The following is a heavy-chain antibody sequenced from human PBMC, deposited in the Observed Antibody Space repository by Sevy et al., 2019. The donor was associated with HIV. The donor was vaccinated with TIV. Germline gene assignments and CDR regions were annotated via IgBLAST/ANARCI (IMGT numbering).Heavy chain of an antibody. CDR2: ISGPGYGT. CDR1: GFTFNTHA. V-gene: IGHV3-23*01. Sequence: GGSLRLSCAASGFTFNTHAMNWVRQAPGKGLEWVSVISGPGYGTNDTDSVKGRFTISRDNSKNTLFLQMNSLRDDDTAVYYCAKALNPALESMLEGNLRSLKGFDVWGQGTMVTVS. CDR3: AKALNPALESMLEGNLRSLKGFDV. J-gene: IGHJ3*01. D-gene: IGHD3-10*02.